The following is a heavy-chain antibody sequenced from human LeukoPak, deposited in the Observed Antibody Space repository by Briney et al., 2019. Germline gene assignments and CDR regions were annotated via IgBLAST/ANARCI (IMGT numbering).Heavy chain of an antibody. CDR1: GYTFTGYY. CDR2: INPNSGGT. D-gene: IGHD1-26*01. J-gene: IGHJ5*02. V-gene: IGHV1-2*06. Sequence: ASVKVSCKASGYTFTGYYMHWVRQAPGQGLEWMGRINPNSGGTNYAQKFQGRVTMTRDTSISTAYMELSRLRSDDTAVYYCARAQVVGAIPLFFFDPWGQGTLVTVSS. CDR3: ARAQVVGAIPLFFFDP.